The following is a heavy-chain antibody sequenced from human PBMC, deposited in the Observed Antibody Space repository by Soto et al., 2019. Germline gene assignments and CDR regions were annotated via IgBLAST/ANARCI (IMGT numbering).Heavy chain of an antibody. J-gene: IGHJ4*02. D-gene: IGHD1-26*01. CDR2: IYHSGST. Sequence: SETLSLTCGVFGGSISKSNWWTWVRQPPGKGLEWIGEIYHSGSTNYNSSLMSRVTISLDKVNNQFSLKLTSVTAADTAVYYCAHRPIVGAAIWGQGTLVTGSS. CDR1: GGSISKSNW. CDR3: AHRPIVGAAI. V-gene: IGHV4-4*02.